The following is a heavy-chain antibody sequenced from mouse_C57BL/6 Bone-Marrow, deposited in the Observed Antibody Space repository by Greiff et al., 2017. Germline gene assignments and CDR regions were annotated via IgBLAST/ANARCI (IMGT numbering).Heavy chain of an antibody. CDR2: IWWDYDK. CDR1: GFSLSTFGMG. Sequence: QVTLKECGPGILQPSQTLSLTCSFSGFSLSTFGMGVGWIRPPSGKGLEWLAHIWWDYDKYYNPALKSRLTISKDTSKNQVFLKTANVDTAVTALYYGAPMYYGSSSSWFAYWGQGTLVTVSA. V-gene: IGHV8-8*01. J-gene: IGHJ3*01. D-gene: IGHD1-1*01. CDR3: APMYYGSSSSWFAY.